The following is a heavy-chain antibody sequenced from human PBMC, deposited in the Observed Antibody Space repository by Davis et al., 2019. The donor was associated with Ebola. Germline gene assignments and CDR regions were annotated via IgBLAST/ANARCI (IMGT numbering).Heavy chain of an antibody. CDR1: GFTFSSYW. D-gene: IGHD2-8*02. CDR3: AKVLVVYAIGGYFDY. V-gene: IGHV3-7*03. Sequence: GGSLRLSCAASGFTFSSYWMSWVRQAPGKGLEWVANIKQDGSEKYYVDSVKGRFTISRDKSKNTLYLQMNSLRAEDTAVYYCAKVLVVYAIGGYFDYWGQGTLVTVSS. J-gene: IGHJ4*02. CDR2: IKQDGSEK.